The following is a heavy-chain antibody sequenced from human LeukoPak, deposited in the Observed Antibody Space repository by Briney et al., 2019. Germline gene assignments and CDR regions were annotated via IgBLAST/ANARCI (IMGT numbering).Heavy chain of an antibody. CDR1: GFTFSDYY. Sequence: GGSLRLSCAASGFTFSDYYMSWIRQAPGKGLEWVSYISSSGSTIYYADSVKGRFTISRDNAKNTLYLQMNSLRAEDTAVYYCARFVSQDAFDIWGQGTMVTVSS. CDR2: ISSSGSTI. V-gene: IGHV3-11*04. CDR3: ARFVSQDAFDI. J-gene: IGHJ3*02.